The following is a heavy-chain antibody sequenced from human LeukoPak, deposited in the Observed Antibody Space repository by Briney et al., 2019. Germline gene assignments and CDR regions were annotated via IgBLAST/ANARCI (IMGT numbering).Heavy chain of an antibody. J-gene: IGHJ6*03. D-gene: IGHD6-13*01. Sequence: GGSLRLSCAASGFTVSSNYMSWVRQAPGKGLEWVSVIYCGGSTYYADSVKGRFTIYRDNSKNTLYLQMNSLRAEDTAVYYCAGVIAAAGTYYYHMDVWGKGTTVTISS. V-gene: IGHV3-66*01. CDR3: AGVIAAAGTYYYHMDV. CDR2: IYCGGST. CDR1: GFTVSSNY.